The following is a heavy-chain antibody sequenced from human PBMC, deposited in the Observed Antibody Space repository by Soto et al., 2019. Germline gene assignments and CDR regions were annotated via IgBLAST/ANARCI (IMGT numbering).Heavy chain of an antibody. J-gene: IGHJ4*02. V-gene: IGHV4-4*07. CDR1: GDSVSNHY. CDR2: LYNDERT. CDR3: AREPLAHSYFDL. Sequence: XATLSLTCTVSGDSVSNHYWNWIRQPAGQGLEWLGRLYNDERTNYNPSLKSRLTMSMDTSKNQFSLKLTSVTAADSAVYFCAREPLAHSYFDLWAQGILVTVSS.